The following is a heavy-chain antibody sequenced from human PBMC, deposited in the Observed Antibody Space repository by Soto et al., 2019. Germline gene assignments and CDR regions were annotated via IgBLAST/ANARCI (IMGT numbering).Heavy chain of an antibody. CDR1: GFSFRNYG. J-gene: IGHJ5*02. Sequence: QVLLVESGGGVVQPGTSLRLSCAASGFSFRNYGMHWVRQAPGKGLVWVAVTSSDGSTKYYAASVKGRFTISSDNSKNTLYLQMSRLRAEDTALYYCARWGGSYYESWFDPWGQGTLVIVSS. D-gene: IGHD1-26*01. CDR2: TSSDGSTK. CDR3: ARWGGSYYESWFDP. V-gene: IGHV3-33*01.